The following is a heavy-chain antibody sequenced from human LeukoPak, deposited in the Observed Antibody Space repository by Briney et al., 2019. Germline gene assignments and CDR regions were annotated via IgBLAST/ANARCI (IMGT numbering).Heavy chain of an antibody. CDR1: GGTFSSYA. Sequence: VKVSCKASGGTFSSYAISWVRQAPGQGLEWMGGIIPIFGTANYAQKFQGRVTITADESTSTAYMELSSLRSEDTAVYYCARTSSTYYFDSSAYDQRHHFDYWGQGTLVTVSS. CDR3: ARTSSTYYFDSSAYDQRHHFDY. V-gene: IGHV1-69*13. D-gene: IGHD3-22*01. J-gene: IGHJ4*02. CDR2: IIPIFGTA.